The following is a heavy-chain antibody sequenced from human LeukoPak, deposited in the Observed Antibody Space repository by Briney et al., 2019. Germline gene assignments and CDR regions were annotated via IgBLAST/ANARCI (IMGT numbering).Heavy chain of an antibody. Sequence: GGSLRLSCAASGFTFSTSNMNWVRQAPGKGLEWVSSISSSGSYIYFADSVKGRFTVSRDNAKNSLYLQMNSLRAEDTAVYYCARDRGNGHASDYWGQGTLVTVSS. CDR1: GFTFSTSN. CDR2: ISSSGSYI. V-gene: IGHV3-21*01. D-gene: IGHD3-10*01. J-gene: IGHJ4*02. CDR3: ARDRGNGHASDY.